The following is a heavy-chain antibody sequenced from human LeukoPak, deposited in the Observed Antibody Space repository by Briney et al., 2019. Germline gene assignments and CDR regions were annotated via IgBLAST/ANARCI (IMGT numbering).Heavy chain of an antibody. Sequence: SETLSLTCAVYGGSFSGYYWSWIRQPPGKGLEWIGEINHSGSTNYNPSLKSRVTISVDTSKNQFSLKLSSVTAADTAVYYCARFGLVPAAIPHYYYGMDVWGQGTTVTVSS. D-gene: IGHD2-2*02. CDR1: GGSFSGYY. J-gene: IGHJ6*02. CDR3: ARFGLVPAAIPHYYYGMDV. V-gene: IGHV4-34*01. CDR2: INHSGST.